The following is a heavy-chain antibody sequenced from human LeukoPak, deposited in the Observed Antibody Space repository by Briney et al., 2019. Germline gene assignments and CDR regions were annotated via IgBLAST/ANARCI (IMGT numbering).Heavy chain of an antibody. CDR2: LYYSGST. CDR3: ARGWQQHLVRGVGWFDP. J-gene: IGHJ5*02. CDR1: GGSISSGNFH. Sequence: SETLSLTCTVSGGSISSGNFHWGWIRQPPGKGLEWIGSLYYSGSTYYNPSLKSRVTISVDTSKNRFSLNLSSVTAADTAVYYCARGWQQHLVRGVGWFDPWGQGTLVTVSS. V-gene: IGHV4-39*01. D-gene: IGHD6-13*01.